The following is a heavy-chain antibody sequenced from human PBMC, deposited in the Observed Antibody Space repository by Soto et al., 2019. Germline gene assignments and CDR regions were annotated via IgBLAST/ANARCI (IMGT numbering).Heavy chain of an antibody. J-gene: IGHJ6*02. CDR3: AKNYGDYDKGNYYYDMDV. D-gene: IGHD4-17*01. Sequence: SVKVSCKASGGTFSSYAISWVRQAPGQGLEWMGGIIPIFGTANYTQKFQGRVTITADESTGTAYMELSSLRSEDTAVYYCAKNYGDYDKGNYYYDMDVWGQGTTVTVSS. V-gene: IGHV1-69*13. CDR2: IIPIFGTA. CDR1: GGTFSSYA.